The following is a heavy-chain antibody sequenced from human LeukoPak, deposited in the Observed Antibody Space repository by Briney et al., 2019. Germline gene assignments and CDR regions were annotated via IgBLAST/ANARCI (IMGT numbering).Heavy chain of an antibody. CDR2: ISYDGSNK. CDR3: ARDAGRLGLLGRGWFDP. V-gene: IGHV3-30*01. CDR1: GFTFSSYA. Sequence: GGSLRLSCAASGFTFSSYAMHWVRQAPGKGLEWVAVISYDGSNKYYADSVRGRFTISRDNSKNTLYLQMNSLRAEDTAVYYCARDAGRLGLLGRGWFDPWGQGTLVTVSS. J-gene: IGHJ5*02. D-gene: IGHD1-26*01.